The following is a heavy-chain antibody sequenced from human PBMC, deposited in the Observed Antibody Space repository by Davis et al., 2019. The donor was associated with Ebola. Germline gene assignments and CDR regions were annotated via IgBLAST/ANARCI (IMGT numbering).Heavy chain of an antibody. CDR1: GFTFDIYW. V-gene: IGHV3-7*03. D-gene: IGHD7-27*01. J-gene: IGHJ4*02. CDR2: IKQDGSEK. CDR3: LGDPNWAFGY. Sequence: GESLKISCAASGFTFDIYWMSWVRQAPGKGLEWVANIKQDGSEKHYVDSVKGRFTISRDNSKNTRYLEMNSLRVEDTAVYYCLGDPNWAFGYWGQGTLVTVSS.